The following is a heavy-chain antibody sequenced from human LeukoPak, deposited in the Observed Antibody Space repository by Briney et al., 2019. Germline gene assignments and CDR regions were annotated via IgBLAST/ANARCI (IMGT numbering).Heavy chain of an antibody. Sequence: GGSLRLSCAAPGFTVSSNYMSWVRQAPGKGLEWVSVIYSGGSTYYADSVKGRFTISRDNSKNTLYLQMNSLRAEDTAVYYCARVSRWGPADYWGQGTLVTVSS. V-gene: IGHV3-53*01. D-gene: IGHD2-21*02. J-gene: IGHJ4*02. CDR2: IYSGGST. CDR1: GFTVSSNY. CDR3: ARVSRWGPADY.